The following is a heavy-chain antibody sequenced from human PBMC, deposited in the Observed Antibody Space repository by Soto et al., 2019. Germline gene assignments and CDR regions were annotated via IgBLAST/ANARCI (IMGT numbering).Heavy chain of an antibody. CDR3: ARDFGESANDY. D-gene: IGHD3-10*01. J-gene: IGHJ4*02. CDR1: GVTFSSYG. Sequence: TGGALGLCCAASGVTFSSYGMHWVRQAPGKGLEWVAVIWYDGSNKYYADSVKGRFTISRDNSKNTLYLQMNSLRAEDTAVYYCARDFGESANDYWGQGTLVTAPQ. V-gene: IGHV3-33*01. CDR2: IWYDGSNK.